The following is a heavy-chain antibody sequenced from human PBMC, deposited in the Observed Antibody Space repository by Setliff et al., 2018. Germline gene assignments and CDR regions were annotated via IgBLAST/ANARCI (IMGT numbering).Heavy chain of an antibody. CDR3: ATSGFCSSGSCYSFDD. CDR2: ISPVGST. J-gene: IGHJ4*02. Sequence: SETLSLTCGVYGGGGSFSNYYWSWIRQPPGKGLEWIGEISPVGSTNYNPSLRGRVTMSLDASKNRFSLNLTSVTAADTAVYFCATSGFCSSGSCYSFDDWGQGALVTVSS. D-gene: IGHD2-15*01. CDR1: GGGGSFSNYY. V-gene: IGHV4-34*01.